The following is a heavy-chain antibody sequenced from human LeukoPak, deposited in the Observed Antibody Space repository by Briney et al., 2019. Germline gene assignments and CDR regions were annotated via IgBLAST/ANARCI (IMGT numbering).Heavy chain of an antibody. CDR3: ARVAGIAVAGTGY. CDR1: GYTFTVYY. J-gene: IGHJ4*02. D-gene: IGHD6-19*01. Sequence: GASVKVACKASGYTFTVYYMHWVLQAPGQGLERMGWINPKSGGTNSAQKFQGRVTMTRDPSISRAYMELSRLRSDDTAVYYCARVAGIAVAGTGYWGQGTLVTVSS. CDR2: INPKSGGT. V-gene: IGHV1-2*02.